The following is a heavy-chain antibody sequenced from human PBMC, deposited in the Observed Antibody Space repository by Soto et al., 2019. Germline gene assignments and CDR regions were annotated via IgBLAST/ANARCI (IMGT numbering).Heavy chain of an antibody. CDR3: ARGRYYYNSSGLLNDY. CDR2: INHSGST. J-gene: IGHJ4*02. Sequence: PSETLSLTCAVYGGSFSGYYWRWIRQPPGKGLEWIGEINHSGSTNYNPSLKSRVTISVDTSKNQFSLKRSPVTAADTAVYYCARGRYYYNSSGLLNDYWGQGTLVTVSS. CDR1: GGSFSGYY. D-gene: IGHD3-22*01. V-gene: IGHV4-34*01.